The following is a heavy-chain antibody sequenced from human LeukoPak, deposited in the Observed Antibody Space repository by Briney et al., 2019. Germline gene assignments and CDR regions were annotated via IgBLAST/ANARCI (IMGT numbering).Heavy chain of an antibody. J-gene: IGHJ4*02. Sequence: PSETLSLTCTVSGGSISSSSYYWGWVRQPPGKGLEWIGSIYYSGSTYYNPSLKSRVTISVDMSKYQFSLKLSSVTAADTAVYYCARHRRVVIPFDYWGQGTLVTVSS. CDR3: ARHRRVVIPFDY. CDR2: IYYSGST. CDR1: GGSISSSSYY. V-gene: IGHV4-39*01. D-gene: IGHD3-3*01.